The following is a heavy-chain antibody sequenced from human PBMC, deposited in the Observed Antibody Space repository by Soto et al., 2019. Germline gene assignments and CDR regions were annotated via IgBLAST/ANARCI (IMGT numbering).Heavy chain of an antibody. CDR1: GYTFTSYA. J-gene: IGHJ6*02. CDR3: ARRYCGGVGCSTYYGMDV. CDR2: INAANGVT. V-gene: IGHV1-3*01. Sequence: GASVKVSCKASGYTFTSYAMHWVRQAPGQRLEWMGWINAANGVTRFSQRFQGRLTITRDTSATTAYMELSSLTSEDTAVYYCARRYCGGVGCSTYYGMDVWGQGTTVTVSS. D-gene: IGHD2-21*01.